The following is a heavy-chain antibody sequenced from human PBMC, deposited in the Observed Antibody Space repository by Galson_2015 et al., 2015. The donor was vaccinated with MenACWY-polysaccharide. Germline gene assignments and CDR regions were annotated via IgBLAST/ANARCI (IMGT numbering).Heavy chain of an antibody. D-gene: IGHD6-19*01. Sequence: SVKVSCKASGYTFANYGISWLRQAPGQGLEWMGWISASSGFTNYAQKLQGRVIMTTDTSTSTAYVELRSLRSDDTATYYCAKDRSTGWYVYWGQGTLVTVSS. V-gene: IGHV1-18*01. CDR1: GYTFANYG. CDR2: ISASSGFT. J-gene: IGHJ4*02. CDR3: AKDRSTGWYVY.